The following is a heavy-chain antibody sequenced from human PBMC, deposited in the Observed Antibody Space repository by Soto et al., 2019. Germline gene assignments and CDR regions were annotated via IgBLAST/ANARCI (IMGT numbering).Heavy chain of an antibody. Sequence: ASVKVSCKASGGTFSSYAISWVRQAPGQGLEWMGGIIPIFGTANYAQKFQGRVTITADESTSTAYMELSSLRSEDTAVYYCARERPGIAVAGTRGFDYWGQGTLVTVSS. CDR1: GGTFSSYA. J-gene: IGHJ4*02. D-gene: IGHD6-19*01. V-gene: IGHV1-69*13. CDR3: ARERPGIAVAGTRGFDY. CDR2: IIPIFGTA.